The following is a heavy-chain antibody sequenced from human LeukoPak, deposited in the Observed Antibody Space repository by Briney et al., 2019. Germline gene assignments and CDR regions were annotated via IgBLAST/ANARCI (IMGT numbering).Heavy chain of an antibody. V-gene: IGHV3-23*01. CDR1: GFTFNNYV. Sequence: GGSLSLSCAASGFTFNNYVMSWVRQAPGKGLEWVSAMGGRGTTYYADYVKGRFTIARDTSKNMLYLQMNSLRAEDTAIYYCAKAGRPQAVAGWIDYWGQGTLVTVSS. CDR3: AKAGRPQAVAGWIDY. J-gene: IGHJ4*02. CDR2: MGGRGTT. D-gene: IGHD6-19*01.